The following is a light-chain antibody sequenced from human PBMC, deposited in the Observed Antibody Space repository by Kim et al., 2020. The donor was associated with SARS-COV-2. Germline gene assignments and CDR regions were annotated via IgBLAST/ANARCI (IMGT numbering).Light chain of an antibody. J-gene: IGLJ3*02. Sequence: SYELTQPPSMSVAPGKTARITCEGDNIGSKSVHWYQQKPGQAPVLVVYDDRDRPSGIPERFSGSNSGTTATLTITKVEAGDEADYYCQVWDYNSDHVVF. CDR3: QVWDYNSDHVV. CDR1: NIGSKS. V-gene: IGLV3-21*03. CDR2: DDR.